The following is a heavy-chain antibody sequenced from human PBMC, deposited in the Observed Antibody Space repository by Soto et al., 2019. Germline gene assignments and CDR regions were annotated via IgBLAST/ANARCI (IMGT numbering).Heavy chain of an antibody. CDR1: GYTFTSYS. CDR2: INPSGGST. J-gene: IGHJ3*02. CDR3: ARAEVRADFWSGYDGRNDAFDI. Sequence: ASVKVSCKSSGYTFTSYSMYWARQSPGQGLEWMGIINPSGGSTSYAQKFQGRVTMTRDTSTSTVYMELSSLRSEDTAVYYCARAEVRADFWSGYDGRNDAFDIWGQGTMVTVSS. D-gene: IGHD3-3*01. V-gene: IGHV1-46*03.